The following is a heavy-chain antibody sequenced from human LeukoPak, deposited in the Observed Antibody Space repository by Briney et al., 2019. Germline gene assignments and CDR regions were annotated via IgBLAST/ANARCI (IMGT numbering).Heavy chain of an antibody. CDR2: VSYDGRSK. V-gene: IGHV3-30*04. CDR3: ARGPSGYHNT. Sequence: GGSLRLSCVASGFTFSRYDMHWVRQAPGKGLEWVAVVSYDGRSKIYADSGKGRFTISRDNSKNTLYLQMNTLRPEDTAVYYCARGPSGYHNTGGQGTLVTVSS. J-gene: IGHJ4*02. CDR1: GFTFSRYD. D-gene: IGHD5-12*01.